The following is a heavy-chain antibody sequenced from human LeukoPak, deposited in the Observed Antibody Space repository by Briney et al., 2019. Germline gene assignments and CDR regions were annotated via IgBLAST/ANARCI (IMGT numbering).Heavy chain of an antibody. V-gene: IGHV4-59*01. Sequence: SETLSLTCAVSGASINSYYWSWIRQPPGKGLEWIGCIYDSGSTDYNPSLKSRVTISVDTSKNQFSLKLTSVTAADTAMYFCARTSSSSLWGQGTLVTVSS. CDR1: GASINSYY. CDR2: IYDSGST. CDR3: ARTSSSSL. D-gene: IGHD6-13*01. J-gene: IGHJ4*02.